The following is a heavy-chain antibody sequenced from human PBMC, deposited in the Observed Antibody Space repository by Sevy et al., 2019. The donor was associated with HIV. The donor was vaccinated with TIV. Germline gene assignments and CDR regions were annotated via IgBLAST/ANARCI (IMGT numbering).Heavy chain of an antibody. CDR3: ARAVEDYSDSSGWDWYFDL. D-gene: IGHD3-22*01. CDR1: GFTFGSYG. Sequence: GGSLRLSCVASGFTFGSYGMLWVRQAPGKGLEWVADIWFDGSNIHYADSVRGRFTISRDNSKNTLSLHMSSLRVEDTAVYYCARAVEDYSDSSGWDWYFDLWGRGTLVTVS. CDR2: IWFDGSNI. V-gene: IGHV3-33*01. J-gene: IGHJ2*01.